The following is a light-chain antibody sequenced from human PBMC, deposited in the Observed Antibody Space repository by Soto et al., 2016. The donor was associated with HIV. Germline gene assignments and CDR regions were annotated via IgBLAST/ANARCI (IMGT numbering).Light chain of an antibody. CDR1: QDISNY. V-gene: IGKV1-33*01. J-gene: IGKJ1*01. CDR3: LQHNTYPRT. CDR2: DAS. Sequence: DIQMTQSPSSLSASVGDRVTTTCQASQDISNYLNWYQQKPGKAPKLLIYDASNLETGVPSRFSGSGSGTDFTFTISSLQPEDIATYYCLQHNTYPRTFGQGTKVDVK.